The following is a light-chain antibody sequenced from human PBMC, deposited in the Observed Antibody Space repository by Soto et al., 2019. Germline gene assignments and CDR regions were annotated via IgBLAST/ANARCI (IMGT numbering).Light chain of an antibody. CDR1: QSITTW. V-gene: IGKV1-5*03. CDR3: QQYNSYPVT. Sequence: DIQMTQSPSTLSASVGDRVTITCRASQSITTWLAWYRQKPGKAPKFLIYKAANLASGVPSRFSGSGSGTEFTLTISSLQPDDFATYYCQQYNSYPVTFGGGTKVEI. CDR2: KAA. J-gene: IGKJ4*01.